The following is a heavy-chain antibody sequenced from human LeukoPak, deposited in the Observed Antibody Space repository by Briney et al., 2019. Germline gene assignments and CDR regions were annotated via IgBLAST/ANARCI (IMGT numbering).Heavy chain of an antibody. CDR3: ARDTVKGIAVAGGAFDI. D-gene: IGHD6-19*01. CDR2: IYYSGST. Sequence: SETLSLTCTVSGGSISSYYWSWIRQPPGKGLEWIGYIYYSGSTNYNPSLKSRVTISVDTSENQFSLKLSSVTAADTAVYYCARDTVKGIAVAGGAFDIWGQGTMVTVSS. J-gene: IGHJ3*02. V-gene: IGHV4-59*01. CDR1: GGSISSYY.